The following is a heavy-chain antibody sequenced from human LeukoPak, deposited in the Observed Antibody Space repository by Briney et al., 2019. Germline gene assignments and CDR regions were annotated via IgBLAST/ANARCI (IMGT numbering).Heavy chain of an antibody. CDR2: ISSTGGNS. J-gene: IGHJ3*01. V-gene: IGHV3-23*01. D-gene: IGHD5-24*01. CDR3: ARDIQLST. CDR1: GFTFSSYS. Sequence: PGGSLRLSCAASGFTFSSYSMNWVRQAPGKGLDWVSLISSTGGNSYYADSVKGRFTISRDNSKDTLYLQMDSLRAEDTAIYYCARDIQLSTWGLGTKVTVSS.